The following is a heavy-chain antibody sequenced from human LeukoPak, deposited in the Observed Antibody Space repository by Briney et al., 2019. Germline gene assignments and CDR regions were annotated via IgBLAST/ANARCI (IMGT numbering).Heavy chain of an antibody. CDR2: IWYDGSNK. Sequence: PGGSLRLSCAASGFTFSNFGIRWVRQAPGKGLEWVAVIWYDGSNKYYADSVKGRFTISRDNSKNTLYLQMNSLRAEDTAVYYCARNYYDSSGYYYHDYWGQGTLVTVSS. D-gene: IGHD3-22*01. CDR1: GFTFSNFG. V-gene: IGHV3-33*08. J-gene: IGHJ4*02. CDR3: ARNYYDSSGYYYHDY.